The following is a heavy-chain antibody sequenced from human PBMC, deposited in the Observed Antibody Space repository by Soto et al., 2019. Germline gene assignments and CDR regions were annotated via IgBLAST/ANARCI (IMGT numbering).Heavy chain of an antibody. J-gene: IGHJ6*02. CDR1: GFTFSSYG. D-gene: IGHD3-3*01. CDR3: AKDPKSPTYYDFWSGYSKEFYYYGMDV. Sequence: LRLSCAASGFTFSSYGMHWVRQAPGKGLEWVAVISYDGSNKYYADSVKGRFTISRDNSKNTLYLQMNSLRAEDTAVYYCAKDPKSPTYYDFWSGYSKEFYYYGMDVWGQGTTVTVSS. CDR2: ISYDGSNK. V-gene: IGHV3-30*18.